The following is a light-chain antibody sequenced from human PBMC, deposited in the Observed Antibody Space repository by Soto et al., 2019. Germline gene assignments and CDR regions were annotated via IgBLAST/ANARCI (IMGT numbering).Light chain of an antibody. Sequence: GDRVTITCRASQTISSWLAWYQQKPGKAPKLLIYKASTLKSGVPSRFSGSGSGTEFTLTISSLQPDDFATYYCQYYNSYSEAFXQGTKVDIK. CDR3: QYYNSYSEA. CDR2: KAS. J-gene: IGKJ1*01. V-gene: IGKV1-5*03. CDR1: QTISSW.